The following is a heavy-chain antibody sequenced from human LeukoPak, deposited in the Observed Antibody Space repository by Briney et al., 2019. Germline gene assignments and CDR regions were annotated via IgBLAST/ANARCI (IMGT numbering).Heavy chain of an antibody. CDR3: ARAHIVVVTPTLTNYMDV. CDR2: IWYDGSNK. D-gene: IGHD2-21*02. V-gene: IGHV3-33*01. J-gene: IGHJ6*03. CDR1: GFTFSSYG. Sequence: PGRSLRLSCAASGFTFSSYGMHWVRQAPGKGLEWVAVIWYDGSNKYYADSVKGRFTISRDNSKNTLYLQMNSLRAEDTAVYYCARAHIVVVTPTLTNYMDVWGKGTTVTVSS.